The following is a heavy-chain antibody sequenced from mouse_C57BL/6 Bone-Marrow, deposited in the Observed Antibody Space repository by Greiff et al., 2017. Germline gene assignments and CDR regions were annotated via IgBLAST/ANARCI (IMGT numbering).Heavy chain of an antibody. J-gene: IGHJ3*01. V-gene: IGHV14-4*01. CDR1: GFNIKDDY. CDR2: IDPENGDT. Sequence: EVQLKESGAALVRPGASVKLSCTASGFNIKDDYMHWVKQRPEQGLEWIGWIDPENGDTEYASKFQGKATITADTSSNTSYLQRSSLTSADTAVYYCTTEDYYGSSWFAYWGQGTLVTVSA. CDR3: TTEDYYGSSWFAY. D-gene: IGHD1-1*01.